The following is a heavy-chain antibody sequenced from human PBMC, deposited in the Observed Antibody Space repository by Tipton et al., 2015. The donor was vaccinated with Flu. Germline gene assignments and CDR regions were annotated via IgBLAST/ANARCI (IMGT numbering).Heavy chain of an antibody. V-gene: IGHV3-11*01. Sequence: LSLTCAVYGGSFSAYYWSWIRQPPGKGLEWVSGINAGGENTYYADSVKGRFIISRDNAKNTLYLQMFLLGVEDAAMYYCARDISTTWFWQYNLDLWGQGTEVTVSS. J-gene: IGHJ3*01. CDR2: INAGGENT. CDR3: ARDISTTWFWQYNLDL. CDR1: GGSFSAYY. D-gene: IGHD3-10*01.